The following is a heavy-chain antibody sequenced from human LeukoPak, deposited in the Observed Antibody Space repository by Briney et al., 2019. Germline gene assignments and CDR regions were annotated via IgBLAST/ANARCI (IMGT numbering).Heavy chain of an antibody. CDR2: ISAYNGNT. J-gene: IGHJ4*02. CDR1: GYSFTSYG. D-gene: IGHD2-15*01. Sequence: GESLKISCKGSGYSFTSYGISWVRQAPGQGLEWMGWISAYNGNTNYAQKLQGRVTMTTDTSTSTAYMELRSLRSDDTAVYYCAREGYCSGGSCYSGVPDYWGQGTLVTVSS. CDR3: AREGYCSGGSCYSGVPDY. V-gene: IGHV1-18*01.